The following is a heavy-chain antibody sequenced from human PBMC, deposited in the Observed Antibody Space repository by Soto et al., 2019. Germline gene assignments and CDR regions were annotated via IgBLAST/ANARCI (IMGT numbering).Heavy chain of an antibody. CDR3: TRKTGGYSPFDD. V-gene: IGHV4-28*01. CDR2: IRHSGGT. Sequence: SETLSLTCAVSGYSIGGDNWWGWIRQPPGKGLEWIGYIRHSGGTHYNPSLESRVTMSVDTSKNQFSLRLTSVTAVDTALYYCTRKTGGYSPFDDWGQGTLVTVSS. J-gene: IGHJ4*02. CDR1: GYSIGGDNW. D-gene: IGHD2-8*02.